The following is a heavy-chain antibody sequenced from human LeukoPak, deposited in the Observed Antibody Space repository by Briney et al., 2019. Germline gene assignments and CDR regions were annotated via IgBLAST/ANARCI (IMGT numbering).Heavy chain of an antibody. CDR1: GFTFSSYA. V-gene: IGHV3-48*01. Sequence: GGSLRLSCAASGFTFSSYAMSWVRQAPGKGLEWVSAISSSSSTIYYADSVKGRFTISRDNAKNSLYLQMNSLRAEDTAVYYCARSGSSSSGRDYWGQGTLVTVSS. CDR2: ISSSSSTI. D-gene: IGHD6-6*01. CDR3: ARSGSSSSGRDY. J-gene: IGHJ4*02.